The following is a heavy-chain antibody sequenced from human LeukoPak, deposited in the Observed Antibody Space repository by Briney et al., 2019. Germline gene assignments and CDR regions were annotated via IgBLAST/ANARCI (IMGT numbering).Heavy chain of an antibody. J-gene: IGHJ4*02. CDR2: INPNSGGT. CDR1: GYTFTGYY. V-gene: IGHV1-2*02. CDR3: ARSLAAAGPDFDY. D-gene: IGHD6-13*01. Sequence: GASVKVSCKASGYTFTGYYMHWVRQAPGQGLEWMGWINPNSGGTNYAQKFKGRVTMTRDTSISTAYMELSRLRSDDTAVYYCARSLAAAGPDFDYWGQGTLVTVSS.